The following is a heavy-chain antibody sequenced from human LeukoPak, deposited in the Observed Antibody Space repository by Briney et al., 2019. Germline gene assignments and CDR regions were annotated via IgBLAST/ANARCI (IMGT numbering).Heavy chain of an antibody. D-gene: IGHD6-13*01. CDR3: VKGSNTYSSTSYWHFDL. Sequence: GGAPRLSWAASGFTLSSYSMNWGRQAPGEGTGWGSTICATGGSIYYADSVRGRLTISRDNSKNAVYLQMNTLRAEDTAVHYCVKGSNTYSSTSYWHFDLWGRGTLVTVSS. CDR2: ICATGGSI. J-gene: IGHJ2*01. V-gene: IGHV3-23*01. CDR1: GFTLSSYS.